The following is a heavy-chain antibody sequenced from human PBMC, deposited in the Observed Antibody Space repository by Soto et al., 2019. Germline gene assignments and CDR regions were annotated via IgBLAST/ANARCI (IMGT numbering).Heavy chain of an antibody. V-gene: IGHV1-3*01. CDR2: INAGNGNT. J-gene: IGHJ4*02. Sequence: QVQLVQSGAEVKKPGASVKVSCKASGYTFTSYAMHWVRQAPGQRLEWMGWINAGNGNTKYSQKFQGRVTITRDTSASTAYMERSSLRSEDTAVYYCARGMVDAAAASDYWGQGTLVTVSS. CDR1: GYTFTSYA. D-gene: IGHD6-13*01. CDR3: ARGMVDAAAASDY.